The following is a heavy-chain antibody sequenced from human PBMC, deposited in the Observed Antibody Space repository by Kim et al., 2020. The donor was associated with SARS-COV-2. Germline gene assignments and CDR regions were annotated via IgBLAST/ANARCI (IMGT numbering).Heavy chain of an antibody. J-gene: IGHJ3*02. D-gene: IGHD3-10*01. CDR2: INHSGST. CDR3: ARDPSPRLWGSGSYYKKGDAFDI. CDR1: GGSFSGYY. Sequence: SETLSLTCAVYGGSFSGYYWSWIRQPPGKGLEWIGEINHSGSTNYNPSLKSRVTISVDTSKNQFSLKLSSVTAADTAVYYCARDPSPRLWGSGSYYKKGDAFDIWGQGTMVTVSS. V-gene: IGHV4-34*01.